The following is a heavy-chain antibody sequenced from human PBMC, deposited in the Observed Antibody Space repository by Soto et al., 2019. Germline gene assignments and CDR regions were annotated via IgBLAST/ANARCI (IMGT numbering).Heavy chain of an antibody. V-gene: IGHV1-69*02. Sequence: GASVKVSCKASGGTFSSYTISWVRQAPGQGLEWMGRIIPILGIANYAQKFQGRVTITADKSTSTAYMELSSLRSEGTAVYYCARLVDYYDSSGYYYAFDIWGQGTMVTVSS. D-gene: IGHD3-22*01. CDR3: ARLVDYYDSSGYYYAFDI. J-gene: IGHJ3*02. CDR1: GGTFSSYT. CDR2: IIPILGIA.